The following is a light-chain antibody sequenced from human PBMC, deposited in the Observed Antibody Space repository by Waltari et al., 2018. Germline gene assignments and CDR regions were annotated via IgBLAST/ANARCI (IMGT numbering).Light chain of an antibody. Sequence: DIQMTQSPSSLSASAGDRVTITCRASQSISSYLNWYQQKPGKAPKLLIYAASSLQSGVPSRFSGSGSGTDFTLTISSLHPEDFATYYCQQSYSTLSWTFGQGTKVEIK. CDR2: AAS. J-gene: IGKJ1*01. V-gene: IGKV1-39*01. CDR3: QQSYSTLSWT. CDR1: QSISSY.